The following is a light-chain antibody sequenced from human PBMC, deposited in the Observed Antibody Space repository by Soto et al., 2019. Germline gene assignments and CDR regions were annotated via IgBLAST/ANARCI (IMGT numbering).Light chain of an antibody. CDR1: QHISTW. V-gene: IGKV1-12*01. Sequence: DIQMTQSPTSLSASIGDTVTINCRASQHISTWLAWYQQKPGNAPRLLISTVSILQSGLPSRFSGNGYGTDFNLTIDTLQPEDFATYFCQQANSLPYTFGQGTRL. CDR2: TVS. J-gene: IGKJ2*01. CDR3: QQANSLPYT.